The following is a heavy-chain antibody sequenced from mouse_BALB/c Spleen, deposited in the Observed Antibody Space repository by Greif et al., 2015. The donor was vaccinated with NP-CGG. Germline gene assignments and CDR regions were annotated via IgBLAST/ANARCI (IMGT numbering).Heavy chain of an antibody. Sequence: EVKVVESGGGLVKPGGSLKLSCAASGFAFSSYDMSWVRQTPEKRLEWVAYISSGGGSTYYPDTVKGRFTISRDNAKNTLYLQMSSLKSGDTAMYYCARHSEYGNHFDYWGQGTTLTVSS. D-gene: IGHD2-10*02. V-gene: IGHV5-12-1*01. CDR2: ISSGGGST. J-gene: IGHJ2*01. CDR1: GFAFSSYD. CDR3: ARHSEYGNHFDY.